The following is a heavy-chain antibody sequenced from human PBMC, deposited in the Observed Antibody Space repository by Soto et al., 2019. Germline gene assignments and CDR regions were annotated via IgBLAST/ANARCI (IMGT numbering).Heavy chain of an antibody. CDR1: GGSNRTGYYY. Sequence: QVQVQETGQGLVKPPQTLSLTCTVSGGSNRTGYYYWNWFRQPPGKGLEWIGYIYYSRRTYYNPSLLERVTVSVDTVKNWLSQKLSSVTAADTAVYYCARDSYYDSSGYSTGTYAVDIWGQGTMVAVSS. CDR3: ARDSYYDSSGYSTGTYAVDI. J-gene: IGHJ3*02. D-gene: IGHD3-22*01. CDR2: IYYSRRT. V-gene: IGHV4-30-4*01.